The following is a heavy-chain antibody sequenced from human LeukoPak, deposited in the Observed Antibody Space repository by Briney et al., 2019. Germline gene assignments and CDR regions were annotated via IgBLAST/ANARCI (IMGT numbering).Heavy chain of an antibody. J-gene: IGHJ4*02. V-gene: IGHV4-34*01. Sequence: SETLSLTCAVYGGSFSGYYWSWIRQPPGKGLEWIGEINHSGSTNYNPSLKSRVTISVDTSKNQFSLKLSSVTAADTAVYYCARVSVEGGYGLDYWGQGTLVTVSS. D-gene: IGHD5-18*01. CDR3: ARVSVEGGYGLDY. CDR2: INHSGST. CDR1: GGSFSGYY.